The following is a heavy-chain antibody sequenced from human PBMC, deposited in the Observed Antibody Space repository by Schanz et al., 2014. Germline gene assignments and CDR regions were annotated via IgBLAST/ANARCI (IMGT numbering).Heavy chain of an antibody. V-gene: IGHV1-18*01. CDR3: VRDGDERLVVMFDQ. CDR2: ISAYNGNT. J-gene: IGHJ4*02. Sequence: QVQLEQSGAEVKKPGASVKVSCKTSGYAFSDYGITWVRQAPGQGLQWMGWISAYNGNTNYAQKLQGRVTMTTDTSTSTAYMELRNLRSDDTAVYYCVRDGDERLVVMFDQWGQGTLVTVSS. D-gene: IGHD3-22*01. CDR1: GYAFSDYG.